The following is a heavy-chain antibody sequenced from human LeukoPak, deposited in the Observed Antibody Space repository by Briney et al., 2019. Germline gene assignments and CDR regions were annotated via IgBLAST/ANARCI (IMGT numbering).Heavy chain of an antibody. D-gene: IGHD3-3*01. CDR3: TRAPREWLLGYYFDY. V-gene: IGHV3-74*01. CDR2: INTDESKI. Sequence: GGSLRLSCAASGFTFSSHWMHWVRQTPGKGLVWVSRINTDESKINHADSVNGRFTISRDNAKNSLYLQVNSLRAEDTAVYYCTRAPREWLLGYYFDYWSQGTLVTVSS. CDR1: GFTFSSHW. J-gene: IGHJ4*02.